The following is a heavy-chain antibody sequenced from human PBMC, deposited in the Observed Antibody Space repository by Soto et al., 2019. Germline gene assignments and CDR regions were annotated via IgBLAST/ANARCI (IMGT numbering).Heavy chain of an antibody. CDR1: GGSFSGYY. CDR3: ARVVPAAIASGYFDY. D-gene: IGHD2-2*01. Sequence: PSETLSLTCAVYGGSFSGYYWSWIRQPPGKGLEWIGEINHSGSTNYNPSLKSRVTISVDTSKNQFSLKLSSVTAADTAVYYCARVVPAAIASGYFDYWGQGTLVTVSS. V-gene: IGHV4-34*01. CDR2: INHSGST. J-gene: IGHJ4*02.